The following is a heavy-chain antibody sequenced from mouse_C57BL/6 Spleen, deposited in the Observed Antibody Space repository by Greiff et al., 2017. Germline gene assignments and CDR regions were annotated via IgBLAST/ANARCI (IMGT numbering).Heavy chain of an antibody. CDR2: IDPETGGT. Sequence: VQLQQSGAELVRPGASVTLSCKASGYTFTDYEMHWVKQTPVHGLEWIGAIDPETGGTAYNQKFKGKAILTADKSSSTAYMELRSLTSEDSAVYYCTKDGSSYDYWYFDVWGTGTTVTVSS. CDR1: GYTFTDYE. CDR3: TKDGSSYDYWYFDV. J-gene: IGHJ1*03. D-gene: IGHD1-1*01. V-gene: IGHV1-15*01.